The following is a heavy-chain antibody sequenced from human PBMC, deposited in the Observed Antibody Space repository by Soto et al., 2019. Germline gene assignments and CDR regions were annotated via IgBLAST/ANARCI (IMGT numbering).Heavy chain of an antibody. V-gene: IGHV4-31*03. CDR1: GGSISSGGYY. J-gene: IGHJ6*02. CDR2: IYYSGST. Sequence: SETLSLTCTVSGGSISSGGYYWSWIRQHPGKGLEWIGYIYYSGSTYYNPSLKSRVTISVDTSKNQFSLKLSSVTAADTAVYYCARALYYDFWSGYPQAYYYYGMDVWGQGTTVTVSS. CDR3: ARALYYDFWSGYPQAYYYYGMDV. D-gene: IGHD3-3*01.